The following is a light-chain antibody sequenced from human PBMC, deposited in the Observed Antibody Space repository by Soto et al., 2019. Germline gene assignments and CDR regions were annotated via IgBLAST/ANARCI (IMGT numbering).Light chain of an antibody. Sequence: QAVVTQEPSLTVSPGGTVTLTCGSSTGAVTSGHFPYWFQQKPGQAPRTLIYDTSNKQSWTPARFSGSLLGGKAALTLSGAMPEDEAEYYCLLSYGGRRVFGGGTKVTVL. CDR1: TGAVTSGHF. CDR2: DTS. V-gene: IGLV7-46*01. J-gene: IGLJ3*02. CDR3: LLSYGGRRV.